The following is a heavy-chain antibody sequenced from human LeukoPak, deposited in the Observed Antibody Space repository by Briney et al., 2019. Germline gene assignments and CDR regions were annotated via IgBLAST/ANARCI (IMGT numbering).Heavy chain of an antibody. D-gene: IGHD6-13*01. J-gene: IGHJ4*02. CDR2: ISYDGSNK. Sequence: GRSLRLSCAASGFTFSSYAMHWVRQAPGKGLEWVAVISYDGSNKYYADSVKGRFTISRDNSKNTLYLQMNSLRAEDTAVYYCARDRLQQLGPFDYWGQGTLVTVPS. CDR1: GFTFSSYA. V-gene: IGHV3-30-3*01. CDR3: ARDRLQQLGPFDY.